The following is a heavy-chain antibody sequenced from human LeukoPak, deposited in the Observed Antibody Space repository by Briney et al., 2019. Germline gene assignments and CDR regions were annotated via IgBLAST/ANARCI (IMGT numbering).Heavy chain of an antibody. D-gene: IGHD2-15*01. Sequence: GGSLRLSCAASGFTFSSYGMHWVRQAPGKGLEWVAVIPYDGSNKYYADSVKGRFTISSDNSKNTLYLQMNSLRAEDTAVYYCAILTDYWGQGTLVTVSS. J-gene: IGHJ4*02. V-gene: IGHV3-30*03. CDR1: GFTFSSYG. CDR2: IPYDGSNK. CDR3: AILTDY.